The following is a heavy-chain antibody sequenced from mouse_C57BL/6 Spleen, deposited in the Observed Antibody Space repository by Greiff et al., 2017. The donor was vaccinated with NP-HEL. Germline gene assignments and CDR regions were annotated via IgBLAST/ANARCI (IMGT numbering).Heavy chain of an antibody. CDR1: GFTFSSYA. CDR3: TREGWLLYAMDY. D-gene: IGHD2-3*01. J-gene: IGHJ4*01. Sequence: EVQGVESGEGLVKPGGSLKLSCAASGFTFSSYAMSWVRQTPEKRLEWVAYISSGGDYIYYADTVKGRFTISRDNARNTLYLQMSSLKSEDTAMYYCTREGWLLYAMDYWGQGTSVTVSS. CDR2: ISSGGDYI. V-gene: IGHV5-9-1*02.